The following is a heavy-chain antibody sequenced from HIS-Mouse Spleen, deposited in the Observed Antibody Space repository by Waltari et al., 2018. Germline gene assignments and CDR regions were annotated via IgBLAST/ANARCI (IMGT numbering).Heavy chain of an antibody. CDR2: INPNSGGT. CDR1: GYTFTGYY. J-gene: IGHJ3*02. Sequence: GYTFTGYYMHWVRQAPGQGLEWMGWINPNSGGTNYAQKFQGRVTMTRDTSISTAYMELSRLRSDDTAVYYCARKRQRDAFDIWGQGTMVTVSS. D-gene: IGHD6-25*01. V-gene: IGHV1-2*02. CDR3: ARKRQRDAFDI.